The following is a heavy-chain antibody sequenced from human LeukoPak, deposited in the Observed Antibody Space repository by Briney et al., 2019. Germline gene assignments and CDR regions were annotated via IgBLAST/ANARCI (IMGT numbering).Heavy chain of an antibody. CDR2: IYYSGGT. CDR3: ARVYYSSSYDYWYFDL. D-gene: IGHD6-13*01. J-gene: IGHJ2*01. Sequence: SETLSLTCTVSGGSIRNYYWSWIRQPPGKGLEWIGYIYYSGGTNYNPSLKSRVTISVDTSKNQFSLKLSSVTAADTAVYYCARVYYSSSYDYWYFDLWGRGTLVTVSS. CDR1: GGSIRNYY. V-gene: IGHV4-59*01.